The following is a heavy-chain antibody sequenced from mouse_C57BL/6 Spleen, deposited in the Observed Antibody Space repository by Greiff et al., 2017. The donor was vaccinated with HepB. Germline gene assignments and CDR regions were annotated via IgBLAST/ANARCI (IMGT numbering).Heavy chain of an antibody. V-gene: IGHV1-50*01. CDR2: IDPSDSYT. D-gene: IGHD3-2*02. J-gene: IGHJ3*01. CDR3: ARLRAAQAPFAY. Sequence: QVQLQQPGAELVKPGASVKLSCKASGYTFTSYWMQWVKQRPGQGLEWIGEIDPSDSYTNYNQKFKGKATLTVDTSSSTAYMQLSSLTSEDSAVYYCARLRAAQAPFAYWGQGTLVTVSA. CDR1: GYTFTSYW.